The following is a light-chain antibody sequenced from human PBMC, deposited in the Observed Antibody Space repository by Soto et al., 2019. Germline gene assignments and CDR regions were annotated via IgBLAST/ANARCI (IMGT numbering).Light chain of an antibody. V-gene: IGKV3-20*01. Sequence: EIVLTQSPGTLSLSPGESATLSCRASQSVSSSYLAWYQQKPGQAPRLLISAAYTRATGIPGRFSGSGSGTDFTLTIRNLEPEDFAVYYCQRYGGPFTFGPGTKVDIK. CDR3: QRYGGPFT. J-gene: IGKJ3*01. CDR2: AAY. CDR1: QSVSSSY.